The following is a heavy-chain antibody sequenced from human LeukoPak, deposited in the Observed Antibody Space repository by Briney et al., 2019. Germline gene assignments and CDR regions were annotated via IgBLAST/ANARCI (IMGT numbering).Heavy chain of an antibody. CDR2: IYHSGST. CDR1: GGSISSSNW. CDR3: AKAGIGHSSSWYMVY. Sequence: PSETLSLTCAVSGGSISSSNWWSWVRQPPGKGLEWIGEIYHSGSTNYNPSLKSRVTISVDKSKNQFSLKLSSVTAADTAVYYCAKAGIGHSSSWYMVYWGQGTLVTVSS. D-gene: IGHD6-13*01. J-gene: IGHJ4*02. V-gene: IGHV4-4*02.